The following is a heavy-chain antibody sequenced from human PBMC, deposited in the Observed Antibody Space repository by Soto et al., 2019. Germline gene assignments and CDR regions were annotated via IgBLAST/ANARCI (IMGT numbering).Heavy chain of an antibody. D-gene: IGHD3-3*01. CDR3: ARSSVYGVVKYGIDV. CDR2: IWFDGSYK. Sequence: SLRLSCAASGFTFSDFGFHWVRQAPGKELEWVAVIWFDGSYKYYTDSVKGRFTISRDNSKNTLFLQMNSLRAEDTGIYYCARSSVYGVVKYGIDVWGQGTTVTVSS. J-gene: IGHJ6*02. V-gene: IGHV3-33*01. CDR1: GFTFSDFG.